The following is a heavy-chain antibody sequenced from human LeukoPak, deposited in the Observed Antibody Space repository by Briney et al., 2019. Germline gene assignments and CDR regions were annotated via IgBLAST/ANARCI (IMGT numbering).Heavy chain of an antibody. CDR3: ARFRAGKGVDY. Sequence: ASVKVSCKASGYTFTGYFMHWVRQAPGQRLEWIGRINPNSGGTNYAQKFQGRVTMTRDTSISTAYMELSRLRSDDTAVYYCARFRAGKGVDYWGQGTLVTVSS. V-gene: IGHV1-2*06. J-gene: IGHJ4*02. D-gene: IGHD6-19*01. CDR2: INPNSGGT. CDR1: GYTFTGYF.